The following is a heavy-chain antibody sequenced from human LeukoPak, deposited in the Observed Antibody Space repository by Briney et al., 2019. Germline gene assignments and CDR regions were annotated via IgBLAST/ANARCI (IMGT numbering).Heavy chain of an antibody. D-gene: IGHD3-9*01. Sequence: SETLSLTCAVYGGSFSGYYWSWIRQPPGKGLEWIGEINHSGSTNYNPSLKSRVTISVDTSKNQFSLKLSSVTAADTAVYYCARGFGWFDPKFDYWGQGTLVTVSS. CDR2: INHSGST. V-gene: IGHV4-34*01. CDR1: GGSFSGYY. CDR3: ARGFGWFDPKFDY. J-gene: IGHJ4*02.